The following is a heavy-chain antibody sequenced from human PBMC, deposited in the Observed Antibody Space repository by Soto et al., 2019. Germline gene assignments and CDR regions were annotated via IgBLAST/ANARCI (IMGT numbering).Heavy chain of an antibody. CDR1: GFTFDDYA. CDR3: AKDNLNYDFWSGYYTGHWFDP. D-gene: IGHD3-3*01. V-gene: IGHV3-43D*04. Sequence: GGSLRLSCAASGFTFDDYAMHWVRQAPGKGLEWVSLISRDGGSTYYADSVKGRFTISRDNSKNSLYLQMNSLRAEDTALYYCAKDNLNYDFWSGYYTGHWFDPWGQGTLVTVSS. J-gene: IGHJ5*02. CDR2: ISRDGGST.